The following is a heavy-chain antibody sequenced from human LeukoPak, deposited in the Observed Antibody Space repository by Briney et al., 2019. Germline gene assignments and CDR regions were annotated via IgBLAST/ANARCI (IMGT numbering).Heavy chain of an antibody. V-gene: IGHV4-59*11. Sequence: SETLPLTCTGSGGSISGHYWTWIRKPPGKGLEWIGYIYSSGSTNYNPSLRSRITMSADTSKNQFSLRLSSVTSADTAVYYCARTVRQWLANDAFDIWGPGTMVTVSS. J-gene: IGHJ3*02. CDR1: GGSISGHY. CDR3: ARTVRQWLANDAFDI. CDR2: IYSSGST. D-gene: IGHD6-19*01.